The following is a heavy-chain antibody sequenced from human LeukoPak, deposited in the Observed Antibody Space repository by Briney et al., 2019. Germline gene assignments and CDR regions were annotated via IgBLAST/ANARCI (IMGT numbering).Heavy chain of an antibody. J-gene: IGHJ6*02. D-gene: IGHD3-3*01. V-gene: IGHV1-2*02. CDR1: GYTFTGYY. Sequence: GASVKVSCKASGYTFTGYYMHWVRQAPGQGLEWMGWINPNSGGTNYAQKFRGRVTMTRDTSISTAYMELSRLRSDDTAAYYCARDYSYYDFWSGYYTGVDYYYGMDVWGQGTTVTVSS. CDR3: ARDYSYYDFWSGYYTGVDYYYGMDV. CDR2: INPNSGGT.